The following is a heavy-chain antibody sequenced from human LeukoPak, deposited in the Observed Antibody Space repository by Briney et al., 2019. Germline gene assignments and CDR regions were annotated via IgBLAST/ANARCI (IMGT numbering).Heavy chain of an antibody. V-gene: IGHV3-48*04. Sequence: GGSLRLSCVASGFTFSSYWMHWVRQAPGKGLEWVSYISSSSSTIYYADSVKGRSTISRDNAKNSLYLQMNSLRAEDTAVYYCARDSGEWAVAGLTPLSDFDYWGQGTLVTVSS. CDR2: ISSSSSTI. CDR3: ARDSGEWAVAGLTPLSDFDY. D-gene: IGHD6-19*01. CDR1: GFTFSSYW. J-gene: IGHJ4*02.